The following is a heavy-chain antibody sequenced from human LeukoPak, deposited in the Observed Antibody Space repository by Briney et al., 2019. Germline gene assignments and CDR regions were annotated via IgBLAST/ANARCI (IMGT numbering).Heavy chain of an antibody. J-gene: IGHJ6*01. CDR1: GFTCSGFA. CDR2: ISGSGDNT. V-gene: IGHV3-23*01. CDR3: AKMKGHPLPKYYMDV. Sequence: PGGSLRLSCAASGFTCSGFAMSWVRRTPGNGLEWVSGISGSGDNTLYADSVKGRFTISRDNSKNTLYLEMNSLRAEDTAIYYCAKMKGHPLPKYYMDVWGQGTTVTVSS. D-gene: IGHD1-26*01.